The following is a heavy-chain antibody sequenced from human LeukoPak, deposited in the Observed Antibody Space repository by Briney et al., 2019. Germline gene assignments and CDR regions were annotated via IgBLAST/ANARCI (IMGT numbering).Heavy chain of an antibody. Sequence: ASVKVSCKASGYTFTSYDINWVRQATGQGLEWMGWMNPNSGNTGYAQKFQGGVTMTRNTSISTAYMELSSLRSEDTAVYYCARGTALNYYGSGSPLYYYYGMDVWGQGTTVTVSS. D-gene: IGHD3-10*01. J-gene: IGHJ6*02. CDR3: ARGTALNYYGSGSPLYYYYGMDV. V-gene: IGHV1-8*01. CDR1: GYTFTSYD. CDR2: MNPNSGNT.